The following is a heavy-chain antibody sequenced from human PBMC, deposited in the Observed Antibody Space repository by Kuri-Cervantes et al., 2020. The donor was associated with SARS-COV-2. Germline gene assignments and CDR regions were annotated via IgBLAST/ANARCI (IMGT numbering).Heavy chain of an antibody. D-gene: IGHD6-6*01. Sequence: GESLKISCAASGFTVSSNYMSWVRQAPGKGLEWVSVIYSGGSTYYADSVKGRFTISRDNAKNSLYLQMNSLRAEDTAVYYCARRIRIAARPHYMDVWGKGTTVTVSS. J-gene: IGHJ6*03. V-gene: IGHV3-53*01. CDR2: IYSGGST. CDR3: ARRIRIAARPHYMDV. CDR1: GFTVSSNY.